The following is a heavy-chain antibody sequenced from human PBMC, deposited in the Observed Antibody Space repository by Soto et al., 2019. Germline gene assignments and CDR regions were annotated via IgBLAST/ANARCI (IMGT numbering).Heavy chain of an antibody. D-gene: IGHD3-3*01. CDR1: GYTFTSYY. CDR2: INPSGGST. J-gene: IGHJ6*03. Sequence: GASVKVSCKASGYTFTSYYMHWVRQAPGQGLEWMGIINPSGGSTSYAQKFQGRVTMTRDTSTSTVYMELSSLRSEDTAVYYCARAGDTIFGVVSTTKYYYYYMDVWGKGTTVTVSS. CDR3: ARAGDTIFGVVSTTKYYYYYMDV. V-gene: IGHV1-46*03.